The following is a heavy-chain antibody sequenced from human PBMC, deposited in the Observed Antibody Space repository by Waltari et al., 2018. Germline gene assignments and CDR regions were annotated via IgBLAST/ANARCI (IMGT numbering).Heavy chain of an antibody. CDR2: INHSGST. D-gene: IGHD2-2*01. V-gene: IGHV4-34*01. J-gene: IGHJ5*02. CDR3: ARVVVVPAAMARGGWFDP. CDR1: GGSFSGYY. Sequence: QVQLQQWGAGLLKPSETLSLTCAVYGGSFSGYYWRWIRQPPGKGLEWIGEINHSGSTNYNPSLKSRVTISVDTSKNQFSLKLSSVTAADTAVYYCARVVVVPAAMARGGWFDPWGQGTLVTVSS.